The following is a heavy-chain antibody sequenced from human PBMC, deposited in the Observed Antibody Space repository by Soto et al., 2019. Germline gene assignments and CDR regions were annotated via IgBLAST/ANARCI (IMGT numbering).Heavy chain of an antibody. Sequence: QVQLQQWGAGLLKPSQTLSLNCAVTGGSLSGYYWGWIRQPPGKGLEWIGEVKDGGHTNYSPSLRGRVTISSDTSNNQVSLRLNSVTAADTGVYYCARGQEGVASTHWDQGSLVTVSS. J-gene: IGHJ4*02. CDR2: VKDGGHT. CDR3: ARGQEGVASTH. V-gene: IGHV4-34*01. CDR1: GGSLSGYY. D-gene: IGHD4-17*01.